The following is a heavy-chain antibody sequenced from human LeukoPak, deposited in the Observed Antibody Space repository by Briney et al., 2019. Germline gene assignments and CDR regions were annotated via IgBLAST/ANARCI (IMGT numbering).Heavy chain of an antibody. CDR2: IIPIFGTA. Sequence: SVKVSCKASGGTFSSYAISWVRQAPGQGLEWMGGIIPIFGTANYAQKFQGRVTMTSDTSTSTVYMELSSLRSEDTAIYYCARIRDGYNDAYDIWGQGTVVTVPS. CDR1: GGTFSSYA. V-gene: IGHV1-69*05. CDR3: ARIRDGYNDAYDI. J-gene: IGHJ3*02. D-gene: IGHD5-24*01.